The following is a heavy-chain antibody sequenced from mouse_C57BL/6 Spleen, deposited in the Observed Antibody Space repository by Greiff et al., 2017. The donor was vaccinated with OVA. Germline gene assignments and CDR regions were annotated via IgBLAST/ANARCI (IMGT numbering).Heavy chain of an antibody. J-gene: IGHJ4*01. CDR3: ARGNDYDSY. D-gene: IGHD2-4*01. V-gene: IGHV3-6*01. CDR1: GYSITSGYY. Sequence: EVQRVESGPGLVKPSQSLSLTCSVTGYSITSGYYWNWIRQFPGNKLEWMGYISYDGSNNYNPSLKNRISITRDTSKNQFFLKLNSVTTEDTATYYCARGNDYDSYWGQGTSVTVSS. CDR2: ISYDGSN.